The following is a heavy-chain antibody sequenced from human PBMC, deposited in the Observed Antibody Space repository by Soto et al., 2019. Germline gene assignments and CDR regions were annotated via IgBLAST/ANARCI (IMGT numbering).Heavy chain of an antibody. J-gene: IGHJ6*02. CDR3: ASPHTPPDIVATIYCGGDCSPTHYNYYYGMDV. Sequence: ASVKVSCKASGGTFSSYAISWVRQAPGQGLEWMGGIIPIFGTANYAQKFQGRVTITADESTSTAYMELSSLRSEDTAVYYCASPHTPPDIVATIYCGGDCSPTHYNYYYGMDVWGQGTTVTVSS. D-gene: IGHD2-21*02. CDR1: GGTFSSYA. CDR2: IIPIFGTA. V-gene: IGHV1-69*13.